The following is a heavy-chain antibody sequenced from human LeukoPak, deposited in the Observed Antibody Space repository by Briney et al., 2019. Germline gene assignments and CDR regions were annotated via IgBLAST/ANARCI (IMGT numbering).Heavy chain of an antibody. D-gene: IGHD3-10*01. J-gene: IGHJ6*03. CDR3: ARSLRVRGVPDYMDV. CDR2: IYKSAIT. Sequence: GGTLRLSCAASGFTFSNYGMSWVRHAPGKGLEWVSVIYKSAITYYADTVRGRFTISRDNSKNTLYLQMNSLRAEDTAVYYCARSLRVRGVPDYMDVWGKGTTVTISS. V-gene: IGHV3-53*01. CDR1: GFTFSNYG.